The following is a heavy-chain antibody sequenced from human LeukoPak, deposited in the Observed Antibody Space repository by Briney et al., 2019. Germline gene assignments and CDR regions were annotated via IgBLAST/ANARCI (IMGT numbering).Heavy chain of an antibody. CDR2: INHSGST. V-gene: IGHV4-34*01. CDR3: ARIPITSSTSPHHGMDV. Sequence: SETLSLTCAVYGGSFSGYYWSWIRQPPGKGLEWIGEINHSGSTNYNPSLKSRVTISVDTSKNQFSLKLSSVTAADTAVYYCARIPITSSTSPHHGMDVWGQGTTVTVSS. J-gene: IGHJ6*02. D-gene: IGHD2-2*01. CDR1: GGSFSGYY.